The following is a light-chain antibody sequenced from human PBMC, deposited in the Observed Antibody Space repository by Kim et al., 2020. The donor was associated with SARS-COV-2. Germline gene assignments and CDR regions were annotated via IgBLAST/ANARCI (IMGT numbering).Light chain of an antibody. Sequence: DVQLTQSPSSVSASVGDTVTITCRASQGIASWLAWYQQKPGRPPKLLIYAASALQSGVSSRFSGSGSGREFTLTIRSLQPEDFATYFCQQANNFPITFGQGTRLEIK. J-gene: IGKJ5*01. CDR2: AAS. CDR3: QQANNFPIT. CDR1: QGIASW. V-gene: IGKV1-12*01.